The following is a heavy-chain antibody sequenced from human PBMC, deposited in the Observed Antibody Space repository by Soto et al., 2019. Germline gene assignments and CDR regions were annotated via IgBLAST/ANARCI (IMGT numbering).Heavy chain of an antibody. CDR1: GFTFSSYA. CDR3: AKSLNMANSFDY. D-gene: IGHD3-10*01. J-gene: IGHJ4*02. CDR2: IADTGAT. V-gene: IGHV3-23*01. Sequence: PGGSLRLSCAASGFTFSSYAMNWVRQAPGKGPEWVSHIADTGATYYADSVKGRFTISRDISKNTLFLQMNSLRAEDTAVYYCAKSLNMANSFDYWGQGTLVTVSS.